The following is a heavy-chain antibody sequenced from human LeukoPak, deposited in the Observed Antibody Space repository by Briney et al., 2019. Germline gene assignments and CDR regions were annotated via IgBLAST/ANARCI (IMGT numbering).Heavy chain of an antibody. CDR3: ARDRRQWLRGPFDP. CDR1: GGSISTYY. D-gene: IGHD6-19*01. V-gene: IGHV4-59*01. Sequence: PSETLSLTCTVSGGSISTYYWSWIRQPPGKGLEWIGYVYYSGSTNYNPSLMSRVTISVDTSKNQFSLKLRSVTAADTAVYYCARDRRQWLRGPFDPWGQGTLVTVSS. CDR2: VYYSGST. J-gene: IGHJ5*02.